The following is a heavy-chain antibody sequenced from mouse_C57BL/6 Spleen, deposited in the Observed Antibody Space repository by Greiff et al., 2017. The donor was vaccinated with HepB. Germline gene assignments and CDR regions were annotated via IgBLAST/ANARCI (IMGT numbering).Heavy chain of an antibody. CDR1: GYTFTDYE. CDR2: IDPETGGT. D-gene: IGHD2-3*01. V-gene: IGHV1-15*01. CDR3: TPIYDGYHYWYFDV. J-gene: IGHJ1*03. Sequence: QVQLQQSGAELVRPGASVTLSCKASGYTFTDYEMHWVKQTPVHGLEWIGAIDPETGGTAYNQKFKGKAILTADKSSSTAYMELRSLTSEDSAVYYCTPIYDGYHYWYFDVWGTGTTVTVSS.